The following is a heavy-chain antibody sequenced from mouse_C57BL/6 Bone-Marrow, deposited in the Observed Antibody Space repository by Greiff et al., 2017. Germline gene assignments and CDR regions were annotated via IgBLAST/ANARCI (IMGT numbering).Heavy chain of an antibody. J-gene: IGHJ4*01. Sequence: QVQLQQSGPGLVQPSQSLSITCTVSGFSLTSYGVHWVRQSPGKGLEWLGVIWRGGSTDYNAAFMSRLSITKDNSKSQVFFKMNSLQADDTAIYYCAKRDYSNPDAMDYWGQGTSVTVSS. V-gene: IGHV2-5*01. CDR2: IWRGGST. CDR1: GFSLTSYG. CDR3: AKRDYSNPDAMDY. D-gene: IGHD2-5*01.